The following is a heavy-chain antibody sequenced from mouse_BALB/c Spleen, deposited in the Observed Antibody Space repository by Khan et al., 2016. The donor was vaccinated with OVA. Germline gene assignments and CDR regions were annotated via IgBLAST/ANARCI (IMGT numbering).Heavy chain of an antibody. V-gene: IGHV1-5*01. CDR2: IYPGNSDT. CDR3: TRSYDSYYFDY. Sequence: VQLQQSGTVLARPGASVKMSCKASGYSFTSYWIHWVKQRPGQGLEWIGAIYPGNSDTRYNQKFKGKAKLTAVTSASTAYMELRSLTNEDSAVYYCTRSYDSYYFDYWGQGTTLTVSS. D-gene: IGHD2-4*01. J-gene: IGHJ2*01. CDR1: GYSFTSYW.